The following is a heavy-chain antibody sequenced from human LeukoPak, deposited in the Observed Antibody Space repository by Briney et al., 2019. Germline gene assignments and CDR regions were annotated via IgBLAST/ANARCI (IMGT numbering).Heavy chain of an antibody. CDR2: VYYDGST. J-gene: IGHJ4*02. Sequence: PAETLSLTCSVSGGSIRGYYWSWIRQPPGKGLEWIGYVYYDGSTNNNPSLKSRATVSLETSKNQFFLNLRSVTAADTAVYYCARGGGSYWGIYFDYWGQGNLVTVSS. D-gene: IGHD1-26*01. CDR1: GGSIRGYY. CDR3: ARGGGSYWGIYFDY. V-gene: IGHV4-59*01.